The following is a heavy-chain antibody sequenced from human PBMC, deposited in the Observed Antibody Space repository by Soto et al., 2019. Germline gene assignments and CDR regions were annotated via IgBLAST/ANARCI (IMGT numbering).Heavy chain of an antibody. V-gene: IGHV3-23*01. D-gene: IGHD3-3*01. CDR1: GFTFSNYG. Sequence: EVQLLESGGGLVQPGGSLRLSCVVSGFTFSNYGMNWVRQAPGKGLEWVSGISRSGGDTYYVDSVRGRFTISRENSKNTLYLQMDSLRAEDTAVYYCAKDMDAFWSGYYLRGYFDLWGRGTLVTVS. CDR2: ISRSGGDT. CDR3: AKDMDAFWSGYYLRGYFDL. J-gene: IGHJ2*01.